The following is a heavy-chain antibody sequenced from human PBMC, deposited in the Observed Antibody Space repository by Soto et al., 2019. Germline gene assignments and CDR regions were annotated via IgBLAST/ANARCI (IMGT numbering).Heavy chain of an antibody. D-gene: IGHD1-26*01. V-gene: IGHV3-23*01. CDR2: ISGIGDST. J-gene: IGHJ4*02. Sequence: EVQLLESGGGLVQPGGSLRLSCAASGFTFSSYAMNWVRQAPGKGLEWVSTISGIGDSTYYADSVKGRFTISRDNSKNTLSLQMTSLRAEDTAVYYCAKRGSGTYYIDWGQGTLVTVSS. CDR3: AKRGSGTYYID. CDR1: GFTFSSYA.